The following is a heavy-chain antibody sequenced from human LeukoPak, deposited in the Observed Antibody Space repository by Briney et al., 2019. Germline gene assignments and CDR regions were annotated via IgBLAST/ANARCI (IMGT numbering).Heavy chain of an antibody. V-gene: IGHV3-30*18. D-gene: IGHD5-24*01. J-gene: IGHJ4*02. CDR1: GFTLSSYG. CDR2: ISYDGSNK. CDR3: AKDQARWLQPDY. Sequence: SGGSLRLSCAASGFTLSSYGMHWVRQAPGKGLEWVAVISYDGSNKYYADSVKGRFTISRDNSKNTLYLQMNSLRAEDTAVYYCAKDQARWLQPDYWGQGTLVTVSS.